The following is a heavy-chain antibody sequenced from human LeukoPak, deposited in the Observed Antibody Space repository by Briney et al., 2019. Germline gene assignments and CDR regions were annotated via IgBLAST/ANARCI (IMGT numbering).Heavy chain of an antibody. CDR2: INPGGHNT. CDR1: GYSFTSYY. D-gene: IGHD3-10*01. J-gene: IGHJ4*02. Sequence: GASVTVSCKTSGYSFTSYYIHWVRQAPGQGLEWMGLINPGGHNTGYAQKFQGRLTMTRDTSTSTVYMELSSLRSDDSAVYYCARDSMVRGVIENYFDYWGQGTLVTVSS. CDR3: ARDSMVRGVIENYFDY. V-gene: IGHV1-46*01.